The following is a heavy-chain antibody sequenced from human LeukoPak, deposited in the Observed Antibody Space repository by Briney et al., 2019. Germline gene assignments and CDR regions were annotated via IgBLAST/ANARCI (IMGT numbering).Heavy chain of an antibody. Sequence: SETLSLTCTVSGGSISSSSYYWGWIRQPPGKGLEWIGSIYYSGSTYYNPSLKSRVTISVDTSKNQFSLKLSSVTAADTAVYYCARGGRYCSGGSCYPHYYYYYMDVWGKGTTVTVSS. D-gene: IGHD2-15*01. V-gene: IGHV4-39*01. J-gene: IGHJ6*03. CDR3: ARGGRYCSGGSCYPHYYYYYMDV. CDR1: GGSISSSSYY. CDR2: IYYSGST.